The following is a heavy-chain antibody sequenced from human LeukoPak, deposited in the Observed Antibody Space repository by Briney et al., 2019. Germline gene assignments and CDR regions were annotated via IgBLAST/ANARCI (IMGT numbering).Heavy chain of an antibody. J-gene: IGHJ4*02. CDR2: TYYRSKWYN. Sequence: SQTLSLTCAISGDSVSSNSAAWNWIRQSPSRGLEWLGRTYYRSKWYNDYAVSVKSRITINPDTSKNQFSLQLNSVTPEDTAVYYCAREALRYFDWPSTINIDYWGQGTLVTVSS. CDR3: AREALRYFDWPSTINIDY. CDR1: GDSVSSNSAA. V-gene: IGHV6-1*01. D-gene: IGHD3-9*01.